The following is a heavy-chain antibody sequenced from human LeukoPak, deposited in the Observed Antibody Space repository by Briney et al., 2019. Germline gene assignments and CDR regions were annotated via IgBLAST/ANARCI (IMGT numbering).Heavy chain of an antibody. CDR3: RSTSLVRGLITRDY. CDR1: GFTFSSYA. V-gene: IGHV3-30*03. J-gene: IGHJ4*02. Sequence: PGGSLRLSCAASGFTFSSYAMHWVRQAPGKGLEWVAVISNDGSNEYYADSVKGRFTISRDNSKNTLSLELNSLTPEDTAMYYCRSTSLVRGLITRDYWGQGTLVTVSS. CDR2: ISNDGSNE. D-gene: IGHD3-10*01.